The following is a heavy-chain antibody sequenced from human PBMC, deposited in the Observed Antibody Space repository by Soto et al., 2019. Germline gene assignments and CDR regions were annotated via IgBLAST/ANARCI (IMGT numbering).Heavy chain of an antibody. CDR2: INGGNGDT. Sequence: QVQLVQSGAEVKKPGASVKVSCKASGYTFTGYAIHWVRQAPGQRHEWMGWINGGNGDTKYSQKFQGRVTITRDTSASAAYMELTSLGSEDTAVYHCARGYCSSTSCQYYFDCWGQGTLVTVSS. D-gene: IGHD2-2*01. CDR3: ARGYCSSTSCQYYFDC. V-gene: IGHV1-3*01. J-gene: IGHJ4*02. CDR1: GYTFTGYA.